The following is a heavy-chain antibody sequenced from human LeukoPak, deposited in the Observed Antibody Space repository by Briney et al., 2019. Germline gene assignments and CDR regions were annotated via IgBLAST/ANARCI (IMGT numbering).Heavy chain of an antibody. Sequence: GGSLRLSCAASGFTFSSYSMNWVRQAPGKGLGWVSSISSSSSYIYYADSVKGRFTISRDNAKNSLYLQMNSLRAEDTAVYYCARDPYFGVYSGSQPIDYWGQGTLVTVPS. CDR3: ARDPYFGVYSGSQPIDY. J-gene: IGHJ4*02. V-gene: IGHV3-21*01. CDR1: GFTFSSYS. D-gene: IGHD1-26*01. CDR2: ISSSSSYI.